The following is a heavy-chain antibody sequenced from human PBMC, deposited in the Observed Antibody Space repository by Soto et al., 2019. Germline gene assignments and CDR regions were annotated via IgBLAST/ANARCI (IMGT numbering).Heavy chain of an antibody. V-gene: IGHV3-23*01. D-gene: IGHD3-22*01. CDR3: SYGDSSGFFHVF. CDR1: GFTFSSYA. Sequence: GGSLRLSCAASGFTFSSYAMSWVRQAPGKGLEWVSAISGSGGSTYYADSVKGRFTISRDNSKNTLYLQMNSLRAEDSVVYYCSYGDSSGFFHVFWGQGTLVTVSS. J-gene: IGHJ4*02. CDR2: ISGSGGST.